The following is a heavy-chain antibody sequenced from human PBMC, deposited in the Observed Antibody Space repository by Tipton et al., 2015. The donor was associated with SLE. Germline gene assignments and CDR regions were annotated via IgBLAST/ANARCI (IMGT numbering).Heavy chain of an antibody. Sequence: TLSLTCTVSGGSISSSEYFWGWIRQPPGKGLEWIGSIYYSGKANYKPSLKSRVSMSVDMSKNQFSLTLSSVTAADTAVYYCARDLIGESYSVADAFDIWGQGTMVTVSS. J-gene: IGHJ3*02. CDR1: GGSISSSEYF. CDR2: IYYSGKA. V-gene: IGHV4-39*07. CDR3: ARDLIGESYSVADAFDI. D-gene: IGHD2-21*01.